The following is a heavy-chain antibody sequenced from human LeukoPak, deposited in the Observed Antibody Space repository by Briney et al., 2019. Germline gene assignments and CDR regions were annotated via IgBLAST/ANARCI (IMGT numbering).Heavy chain of an antibody. D-gene: IGHD2-21*02. CDR3: AKQAVAVTANYFDY. CDR1: GFTFSSYE. V-gene: IGHV3-30*18. J-gene: IGHJ4*02. CDR2: ISYDGSSK. Sequence: PGGSLRLSCAASGFTFSSYEMNWVRQAPGKGLEWVAIISYDGSSKYYADSVKGRFTISRDNSKNTLYLQMNSLRAEDTAIYYCAKQAVAVTANYFDYWGQGTLVTVSS.